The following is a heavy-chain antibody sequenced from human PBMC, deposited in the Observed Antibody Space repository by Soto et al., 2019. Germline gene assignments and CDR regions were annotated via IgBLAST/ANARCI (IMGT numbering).Heavy chain of an antibody. CDR1: GFTFSSYA. CDR3: AKASCSGGSCYSDGFVNYFDY. Sequence: GGSLRLSCAASGFTFSSYAMSWVRQAPGKGLEWVSSISVNGGSTDYADYVKGRFTISRDNSKNTRYLQMNSLRAEDTAVYYCAKASCSGGSCYSDGFVNYFDYWGQGTLVTVSS. D-gene: IGHD2-15*01. CDR2: ISVNGGST. J-gene: IGHJ4*02. V-gene: IGHV3-23*01.